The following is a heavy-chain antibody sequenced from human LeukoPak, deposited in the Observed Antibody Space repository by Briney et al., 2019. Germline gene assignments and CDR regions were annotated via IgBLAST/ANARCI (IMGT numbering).Heavy chain of an antibody. CDR1: GSTFSSYS. D-gene: IGHD6-6*01. J-gene: IGHJ4*02. Sequence: GGSLRLSCVASGSTFSSYSMTWVRQAPGKGLEWVSAISGSGENTYYAHSVKGRFTISRDNSKNTLYLQMHSLRAEDTAVYYCARRIAARPWSPPFDYWGQGTLVTVSS. CDR3: ARRIAARPWSPPFDY. V-gene: IGHV3-23*01. CDR2: ISGSGENT.